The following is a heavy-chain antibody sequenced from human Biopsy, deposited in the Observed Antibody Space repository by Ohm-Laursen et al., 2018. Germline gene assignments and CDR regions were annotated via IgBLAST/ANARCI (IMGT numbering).Heavy chain of an antibody. J-gene: IGHJ5*02. V-gene: IGHV4-59*11. CDR3: ARGGFGLDGYNSP. Sequence: SDTLSLTCTVSGGPLNSHYWSWIRQPPGKGLEWIGYIYYSGIAANYNPSLKGRVTISVDTSKHQFSLRLTSATAADTAVYYCARGGFGLDGYNSPWGRGTLVIVSS. CDR1: GGPLNSHY. CDR2: IYYSGIA. D-gene: IGHD5-24*01.